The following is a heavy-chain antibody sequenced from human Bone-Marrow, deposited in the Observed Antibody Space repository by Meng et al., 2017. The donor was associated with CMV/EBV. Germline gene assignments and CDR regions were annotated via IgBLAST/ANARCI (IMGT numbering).Heavy chain of an antibody. V-gene: IGHV4-39*07. CDR2: IYYSGST. CDR3: ARGGWFDP. CDR1: GGSISSSSYY. Sequence: QLALQESGPGLVKPSETLSLTFTVSGGSISSSSYYWGWIRQPPGKGLEWIGSIYYSGSTYYNPSLKSRVTISVDTSKNQFSLKLSSVTAADTAVYYCARGGWFDPWGQGTLVTVSS. J-gene: IGHJ5*02.